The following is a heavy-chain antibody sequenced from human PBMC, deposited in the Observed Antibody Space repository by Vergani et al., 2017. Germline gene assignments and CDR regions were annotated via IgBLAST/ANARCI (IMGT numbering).Heavy chain of an antibody. V-gene: IGHV2-5*02. CDR2: IYWDDDK. D-gene: IGHD6-13*01. Sequence: QITLKESGPTLVKPTQTLTLTCTFSGFSLSTSGVGVGWIRQPPGKALEWLALIYWDDDKRYSPSLKSRLTITKDTSKNQFVLTMTNMDPVDTATYYCAHSLIAAAGTNWFDPWGQGTLVTVSS. J-gene: IGHJ5*02. CDR3: AHSLIAAAGTNWFDP. CDR1: GFSLSTSGVG.